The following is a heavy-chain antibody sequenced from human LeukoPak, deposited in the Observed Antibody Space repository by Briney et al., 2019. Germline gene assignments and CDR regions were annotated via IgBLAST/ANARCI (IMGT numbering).Heavy chain of an antibody. D-gene: IGHD3-3*01. Sequence: PSETLSLTCAVYGGSFSGYYWSWIRQPPGKGLEWIGEINHSGSTNYNPSLKSRVTISVDTSKNQFSLKLSSVTAADTAVYYCARGGTYYDFWSGYLSTYAFDIWGQGTIVTVSS. CDR2: INHSGST. CDR3: ARGGTYYDFWSGYLSTYAFDI. CDR1: GGSFSGYY. J-gene: IGHJ3*02. V-gene: IGHV4-34*01.